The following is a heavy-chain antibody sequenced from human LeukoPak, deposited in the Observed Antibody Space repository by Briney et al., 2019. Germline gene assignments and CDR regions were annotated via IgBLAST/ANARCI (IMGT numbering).Heavy chain of an antibody. CDR2: IYISGTT. J-gene: IGHJ3*01. Sequence: PSETLSLTCTVSGGSISSSYWSWIRQPAGKGLEWIGRIYISGTTNYNPSLKSRVTMSVDTSKNQFSLKMTSVTAADAAVYYCARWVSHGFDVWGQGTMVTVSS. CDR3: ARWVSHGFDV. V-gene: IGHV4-4*07. CDR1: GGSISSSY.